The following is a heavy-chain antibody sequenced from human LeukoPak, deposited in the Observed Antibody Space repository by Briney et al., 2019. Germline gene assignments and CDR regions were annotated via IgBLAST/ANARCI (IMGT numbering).Heavy chain of an antibody. Sequence: GGSLRLSCAASGFTFSSYAMSWVRQAPGKGLEWVSAISGSGGSTYYADSVKGRFTISRDNSKNTLYLRMNSLRAEDTAVYYCAKVPLAARPDYYYYYMDVWGKGTTVTVSS. D-gene: IGHD6-6*01. CDR1: GFTFSSYA. J-gene: IGHJ6*03. CDR3: AKVPLAARPDYYYYYMDV. V-gene: IGHV3-23*01. CDR2: ISGSGGST.